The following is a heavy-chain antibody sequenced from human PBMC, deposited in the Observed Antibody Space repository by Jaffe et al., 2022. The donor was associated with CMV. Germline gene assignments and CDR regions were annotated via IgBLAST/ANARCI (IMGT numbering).Heavy chain of an antibody. CDR1: GFTFSSYG. J-gene: IGHJ3*02. CDR3: AREPQGSSSWFQHTFDI. Sequence: QVQLVESGGGVVQPGRSLRLSCAASGFTFSSYGMHWVRQAPGKGLEWVAVIWYDGSNKYYADSVKGRFTISRDNSKNTLYLQMNSLRAEDTAVYYCAREPQGSSSWFQHTFDIWGQGTMVTVSS. D-gene: IGHD6-13*01. V-gene: IGHV3-33*08. CDR2: IWYDGSNK.